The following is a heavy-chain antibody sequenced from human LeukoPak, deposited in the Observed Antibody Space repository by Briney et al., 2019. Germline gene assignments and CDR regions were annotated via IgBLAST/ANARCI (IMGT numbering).Heavy chain of an antibody. J-gene: IGHJ4*02. CDR1: GDSMSRFY. V-gene: IGHV4-59*01. CDR3: ARQSKTEYYYDSSVFDY. D-gene: IGHD3-22*01. CDR2: YTGDT. Sequence: PSETLSLTCSVSGDSMSRFYWSWVRQPPGRGLEWIGYTGDTNYNPSLKSRVTISLDASKSQFSLKLRSVTAADSAVYYCARQSKTEYYYDSSVFDYWGQGTLVTVSS.